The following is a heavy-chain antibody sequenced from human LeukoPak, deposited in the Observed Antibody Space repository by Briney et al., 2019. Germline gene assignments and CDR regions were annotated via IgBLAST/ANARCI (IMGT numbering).Heavy chain of an antibody. J-gene: IGHJ2*01. V-gene: IGHV4-59*01. CDR3: AGDPASIAAAGTSEWYFDR. CDR2: IYYSGST. Sequence: SETLSLTCTVSGGSISSYYWSWIRQPPGKGLEWIGYIYYSGSTNYNPSLKSRVPISVDTSKNQFSLKLSSVTAADTAVYYCAGDPASIAAAGTSEWYFDRWGRGTLVTVSS. D-gene: IGHD6-13*01. CDR1: GGSISSYY.